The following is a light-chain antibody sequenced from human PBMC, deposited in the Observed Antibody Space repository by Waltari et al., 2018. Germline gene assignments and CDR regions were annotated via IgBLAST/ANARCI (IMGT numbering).Light chain of an antibody. Sequence: DIVMTQSPDSLAVSLGERATINCKSSQSVLYNSNDKNYLAWYQQKPGQPPKLLIYWASTRESGVPDRCSGSGSGTEFTLTISSLQAEDVAVYYCQQYYRSRTFGQGTKVEIK. CDR1: QSVLYNSNDKNY. J-gene: IGKJ1*01. CDR3: QQYYRSRT. V-gene: IGKV4-1*01. CDR2: WAS.